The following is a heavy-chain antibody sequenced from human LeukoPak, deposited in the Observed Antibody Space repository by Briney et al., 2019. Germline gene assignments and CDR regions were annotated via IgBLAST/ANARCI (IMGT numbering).Heavy chain of an antibody. CDR2: IRDSGIT. CDR1: GFTFNTYP. V-gene: IGHV3-23*01. Sequence: GGSLRLSCAASGFTFNTYPMNWVRQAPGKGLEWISHIRDSGITDYADSVKGRFTISRDNSKNTLYLQMNSLRAEDTAVYYCAGDSTVGYFDYWGQGTLVTVSS. J-gene: IGHJ4*02. CDR3: AGDSTVGYFDY. D-gene: IGHD4-23*01.